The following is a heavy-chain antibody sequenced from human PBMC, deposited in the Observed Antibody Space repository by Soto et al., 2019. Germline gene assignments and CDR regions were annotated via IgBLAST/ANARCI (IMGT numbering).Heavy chain of an antibody. J-gene: IGHJ4*02. V-gene: IGHV4-38-2*01. CDR1: GYSISSGYY. Sequence: SETLSLTCAVSGYSISSGYYWGWIRQPPGKGLEWIGSIYHSGSTYYNPSLKGRVTISVDTSKNQFSLKLSSVTAAGTAVYYCARGDRYFDYWGQGTLVTVSS. CDR3: ARGDRYFDY. CDR2: IYHSGST. D-gene: IGHD2-21*02.